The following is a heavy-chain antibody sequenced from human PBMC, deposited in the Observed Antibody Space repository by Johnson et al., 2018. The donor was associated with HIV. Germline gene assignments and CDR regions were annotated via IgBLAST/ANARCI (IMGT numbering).Heavy chain of an antibody. CDR2: IYTGGNT. CDR3: ARERGGVYSSSPDAFDI. V-gene: IGHV3-53*01. D-gene: IGHD6-6*01. Sequence: VQLVESGGGLIQPGGSLRLSCAASGFTVSSNCMSWVRQAPGKGLEWVSVIYTGGNTYYADSLKGRFTISRDTSKNTLYLQMNSLRAEDTAVYYCARERGGVYSSSPDAFDIWGQGTMVTVSS. J-gene: IGHJ3*02. CDR1: GFTVSSNC.